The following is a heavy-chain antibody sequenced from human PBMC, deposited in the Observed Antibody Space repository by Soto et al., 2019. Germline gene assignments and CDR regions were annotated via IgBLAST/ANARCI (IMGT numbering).Heavy chain of an antibody. CDR2: IYSDGST. CDR3: ARSGGFRSSSTDY. Sequence: PGGSLRLSCAASGFIFSNAWISWVRQAPGKGLEWVSVIYSDGSTFYADSVEGRFTISRDNSKNTLYLQMNSLRAEDTAVYYCARSGGFRSSSTDYWGQGTLVTVSS. J-gene: IGHJ4*02. D-gene: IGHD2-2*01. CDR1: GFIFSNAW. V-gene: IGHV3-66*01.